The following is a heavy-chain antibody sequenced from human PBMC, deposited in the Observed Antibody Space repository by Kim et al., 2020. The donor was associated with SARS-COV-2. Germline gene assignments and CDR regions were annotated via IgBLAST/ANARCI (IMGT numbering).Heavy chain of an antibody. J-gene: IGHJ4*02. Sequence: SVKVSCKASGGTFSSYAISWVRQAPGQGLEWMGGIIPIFGTANYAQKFQGRVTITADESTSTAYMELSSLRSEDTAVYYCARGDTMVRGLIIYLDRYYFDYWGQGTLVTVSS. D-gene: IGHD3-10*01. CDR1: GGTFSSYA. CDR3: ARGDTMVRGLIIYLDRYYFDY. CDR2: IIPIFGTA. V-gene: IGHV1-69*13.